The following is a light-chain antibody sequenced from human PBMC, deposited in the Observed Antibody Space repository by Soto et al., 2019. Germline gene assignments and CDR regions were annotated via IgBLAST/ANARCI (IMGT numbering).Light chain of an antibody. Sequence: EVVLTQSPVTLSLSPGERATLSCRASQSFRGLLAWYQQKPGQAPRLLIYDAYNRATGIPPRFSGSGSGNDFTLTISSLEPEDSAVYYCQQRHMWPITFGQGTRLEIK. CDR2: DAY. V-gene: IGKV3-11*01. CDR3: QQRHMWPIT. CDR1: QSFRGL. J-gene: IGKJ5*01.